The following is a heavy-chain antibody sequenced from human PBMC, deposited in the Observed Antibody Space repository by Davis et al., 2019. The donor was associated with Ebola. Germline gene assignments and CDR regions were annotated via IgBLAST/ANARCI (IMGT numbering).Heavy chain of an antibody. CDR2: IHYSGST. Sequence: SETLSLTCTVSGGSITSISYFWGWIRQPPGKGLEWLGSIHYSGSTYYNPSLKSRVTISVDTSKNQFSLKLSSVTAADTAVYYCASLRQTYDSSGYSQPFDYWGQGSLVTVSS. CDR1: GGSITSISYF. CDR3: ASLRQTYDSSGYSQPFDY. D-gene: IGHD3-22*01. V-gene: IGHV4-39*07. J-gene: IGHJ4*02.